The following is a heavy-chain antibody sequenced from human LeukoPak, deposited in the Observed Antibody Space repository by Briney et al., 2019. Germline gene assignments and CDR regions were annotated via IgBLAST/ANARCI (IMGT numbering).Heavy chain of an antibody. Sequence: GGSLRLSCAASGFTFSSYAMHWVRQAPGKGLEWVAVISYDGSNKYYADSVKGRLTISRDNSKNTLYLQMNSLRAEDTAVYCCARDYSSGWEFDYWGQGTLVTVSS. V-gene: IGHV3-30-3*01. CDR2: ISYDGSNK. D-gene: IGHD6-19*01. CDR3: ARDYSSGWEFDY. J-gene: IGHJ4*02. CDR1: GFTFSSYA.